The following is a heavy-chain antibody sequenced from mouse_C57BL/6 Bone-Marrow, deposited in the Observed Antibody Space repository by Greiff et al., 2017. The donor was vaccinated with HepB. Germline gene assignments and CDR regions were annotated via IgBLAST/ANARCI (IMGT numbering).Heavy chain of an antibody. Sequence: VQLQQPGAELVKPGASVKLSCKASGYTFTSYWMHWVKQRPGRGLGWIGRIDPNSGGTKYNEKFKSKATLTVDKPSSTAYMQLSSLTSEDSAVYYCARPYYYGSSWGYAMDDWGQGTTVTVSS. CDR2: IDPNSGGT. D-gene: IGHD1-1*01. CDR1: GYTFTSYW. J-gene: IGHJ4*01. V-gene: IGHV1-72*01. CDR3: ARPYYYGSSWGYAMDD.